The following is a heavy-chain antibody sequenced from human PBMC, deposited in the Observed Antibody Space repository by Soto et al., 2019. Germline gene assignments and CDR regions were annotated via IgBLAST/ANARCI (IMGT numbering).Heavy chain of an antibody. CDR3: ARDGEYSSSSGAYYYGMDV. CDR1: GGTFSSYA. Sequence: QVQLVQSGAEVKKPGSSVKVSCKASGGTFSSYAISWVRQAPGQGLEWMGGIIPIFGTANYAQKFQGRVTITADESTSTAYMELSSLRPEDTAVYYCARDGEYSSSSGAYYYGMDVWGQGTTVTVSS. CDR2: IIPIFGTA. J-gene: IGHJ6*02. D-gene: IGHD6-6*01. V-gene: IGHV1-69*01.